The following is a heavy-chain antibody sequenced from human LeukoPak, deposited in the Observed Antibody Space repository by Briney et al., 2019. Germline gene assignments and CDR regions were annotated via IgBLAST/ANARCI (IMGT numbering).Heavy chain of an antibody. D-gene: IGHD4-17*01. CDR3: ATDSAGLYDYGYFDY. J-gene: IGHJ4*02. CDR1: GYTFTSYA. V-gene: IGHV1-3*01. Sequence: ASVKVSCKASGYTFTSYAMHWVRQAPGQRLEWMGWINAGNGNTKYSQKFQGRVTMTEDTSTDTAYMELSSLRSEDTAVYYCATDSAGLYDYGYFDYWGQGTLATVSS. CDR2: INAGNGNT.